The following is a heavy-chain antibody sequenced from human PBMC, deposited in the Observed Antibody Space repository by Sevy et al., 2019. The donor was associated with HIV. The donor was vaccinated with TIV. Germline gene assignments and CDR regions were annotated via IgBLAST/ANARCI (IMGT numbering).Heavy chain of an antibody. CDR1: GFTFSSYS. D-gene: IGHD3-3*01. CDR3: ARDKGYDFWSGYSYIWGFDY. CDR2: ISSSSSYI. Sequence: GGSLRLSCAASGFTFSSYSMNWVRQAPGKGLEWVSSISSSSSYIYYADSVKGRFTISRDNAKNSLYLRMNSLRAEDTAVYYCARDKGYDFWSGYSYIWGFDYWGQGTLVTVSS. J-gene: IGHJ4*02. V-gene: IGHV3-21*01.